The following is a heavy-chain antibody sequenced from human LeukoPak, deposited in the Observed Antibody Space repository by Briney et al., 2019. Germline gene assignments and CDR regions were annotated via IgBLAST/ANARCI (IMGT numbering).Heavy chain of an antibody. J-gene: IGHJ4*02. CDR1: GGSISSSSYY. CDR3: ARDLNGGSWCDC. CDR2: IYYSGST. Sequence: SETLSLTCTVSGGSISSSSYYWGWIRQPPGKGLEWIGSIYYSGSTYYNPSLKSRVTISVDTSKNQFSLKLSSVTAADTAVYYCARDLNGGSWCDCWGQGTLVTVSS. D-gene: IGHD2-15*01. V-gene: IGHV4-39*07.